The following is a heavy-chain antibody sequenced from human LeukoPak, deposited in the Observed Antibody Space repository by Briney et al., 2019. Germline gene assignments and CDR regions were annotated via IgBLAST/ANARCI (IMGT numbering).Heavy chain of an antibody. Sequence: GGSLRLSCAASGFXFSNYWISWVRQAPGKGLEWVANIKQDGSEKYYVDSVKGRFTISRDNAKNSLYLQMNSLRAEDTAVYYCARFCGDCYYGMDVWGQGTTVTVSS. CDR2: IKQDGSEK. J-gene: IGHJ6*02. CDR3: ARFCGDCYYGMDV. CDR1: GFXFSNYW. D-gene: IGHD2-21*01. V-gene: IGHV3-7*04.